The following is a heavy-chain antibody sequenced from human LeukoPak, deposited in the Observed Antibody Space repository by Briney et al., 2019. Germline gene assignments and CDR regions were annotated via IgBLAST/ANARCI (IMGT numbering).Heavy chain of an antibody. V-gene: IGHV1-2*02. CDR2: INPNSGGT. J-gene: IGHJ4*02. CDR3: ARGGRSGTYYDFWSSKEYYFDY. Sequence: ASVKVSCKASGYTFTGYYMHWVRQAPGQGLEWMGWINPNSGGTNYAQKFQGRVTMTRDTSISTAYMELSRLRSDDTAVYYCARGGRSGTYYDFWSSKEYYFDYWGQGTLVTVSS. D-gene: IGHD3-3*01. CDR1: GYTFTGYY.